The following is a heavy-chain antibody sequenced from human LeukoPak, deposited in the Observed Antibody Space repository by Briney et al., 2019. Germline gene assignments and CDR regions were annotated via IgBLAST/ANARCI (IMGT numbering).Heavy chain of an antibody. CDR1: GGSISSYY. J-gene: IGHJ4*02. V-gene: IGHV4-4*02. CDR2: IYHSGST. CDR3: ARAYSSWIDY. D-gene: IGHD6-6*01. Sequence: SETLSLTCTVSGGSISSYYWSWVRQPPGKGLEWIGEIYHSGSTNYNPSLKSRVTISVDKSKNQFSLKVSSVTAADTAVYYCARAYSSWIDYWGQGTLVTVSS.